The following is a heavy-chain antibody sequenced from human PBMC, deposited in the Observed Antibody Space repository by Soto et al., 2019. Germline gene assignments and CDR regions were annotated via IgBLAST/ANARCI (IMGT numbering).Heavy chain of an antibody. CDR1: GGSISNNYYY. V-gene: IGHV4-39*02. CDR3: ARASSRYCRGFECYPAGPDY. J-gene: IGHJ4*02. D-gene: IGHD2-15*01. CDR2: IYYSGNA. Sequence: PSETLSLTCTVSGGSISNNYYYWGWIRQPPGKGLEWVGCIYYSGNAYYNPALESRVTISVDTSKTHFSLRLSPVTAADTAVYYFARASSRYCRGFECYPAGPDYWGEGILVTVSS.